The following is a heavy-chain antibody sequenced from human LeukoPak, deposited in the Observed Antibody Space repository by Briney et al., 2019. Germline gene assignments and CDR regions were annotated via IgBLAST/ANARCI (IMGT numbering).Heavy chain of an antibody. CDR1: GGSMRSYY. D-gene: IGHD2-8*01. V-gene: IGHV4-59*01. CDR3: ARGMLIVPSAPRRAFDI. CDR2: TYYIGNT. J-gene: IGHJ3*02. Sequence: SETLSLTCTVSGGSMRSYYWIWIRQPLGKGLEWIGHTYYIGNTNYNPSLKSRVTISVDTSKNQFSLDLSSVTAADTAVYYCARGMLIVPSAPRRAFDIWGQGTMVTVSS.